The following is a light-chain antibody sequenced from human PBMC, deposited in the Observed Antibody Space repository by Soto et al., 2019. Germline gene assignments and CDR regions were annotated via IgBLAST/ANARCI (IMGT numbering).Light chain of an antibody. CDR2: DAS. CDR3: QKHDGVPQ. V-gene: IGKV3-11*01. J-gene: IGKJ3*01. Sequence: DIILTQSPDTLSLSPGERATLSCRASQNVRTFLAWYQQKPGQAPRLLISDASYRATGIPPRFSGSGSGTDFTLTISSLEPEDIATYYCQKHDGVPQFGPGTKVDF. CDR1: QNVRTF.